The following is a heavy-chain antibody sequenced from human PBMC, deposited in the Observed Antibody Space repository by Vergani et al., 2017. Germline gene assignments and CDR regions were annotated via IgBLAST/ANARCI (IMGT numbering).Heavy chain of an antibody. J-gene: IGHJ4*02. CDR2: IYSGGSST. D-gene: IGHD3-10*01. Sequence: EVQLLESGGGLVQPGGSLRLSCAASGFTFSSYAMSWVRQAQGTGLEWVSVIYSGGSSTYYTDSVKGRFTISRDNSKNTLYLQMNSLRAEDTAVYYCAKGKVVRCVISPGSYYFDYWGQGTLVTVSS. CDR3: AKGKVVRCVISPGSYYFDY. CDR1: GFTFSSYA. V-gene: IGHV3-23*03.